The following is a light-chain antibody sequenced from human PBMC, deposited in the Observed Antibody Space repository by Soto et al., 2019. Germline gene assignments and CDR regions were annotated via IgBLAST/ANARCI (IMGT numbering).Light chain of an antibody. CDR2: DAS. J-gene: IGKJ1*01. CDR3: QQRSNWPPRT. V-gene: IGKV3-11*01. CDR1: QSVSSY. Sequence: EIVLTQSQATLSLSPGERATLSCRASQSVSSYLAWYQQKPGQAPRLLIYDASNRATGIPARFSGSGSGTDDTITISCRATEDFAFYYWQQRSNWPPRTFGQGTKVEIK.